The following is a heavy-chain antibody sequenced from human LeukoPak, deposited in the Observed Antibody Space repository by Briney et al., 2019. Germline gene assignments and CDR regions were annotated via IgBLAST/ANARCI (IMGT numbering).Heavy chain of an antibody. CDR1: GFSLSTSGVG. D-gene: IGHD3-22*01. V-gene: IGHV2-5*01. Sequence: ESGPTLVNPTQTLTLTCTFSGFSLSTSGVGVGWIRQPPGKALEWLALSYWNDDKRYSPSLKSRLTITKDTSKNQVVLTMTNMDPVDTATYYCAHSPLDYYDSSGYYFDYWGQGTLVTVSS. CDR2: SYWNDDK. J-gene: IGHJ4*02. CDR3: AHSPLDYYDSSGYYFDY.